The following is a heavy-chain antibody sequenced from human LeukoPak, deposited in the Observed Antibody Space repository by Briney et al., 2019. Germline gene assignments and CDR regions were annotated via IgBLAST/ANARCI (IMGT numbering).Heavy chain of an antibody. CDR1: GDSVSSDYL. D-gene: IGHD3-22*01. CDR3: VRRKADSSGYYYVDF. Sequence: PSETLSLTCTVSGDSVSSDYLWGWVRQPPGKGLEWIGSMYHSGSTYYNPPLKSRVTISIDTSKNQFSLRLSSVTAADTAVYYCVRRKADSSGYYYVDFWGQGTLVTVSS. J-gene: IGHJ4*02. CDR2: MYHSGST. V-gene: IGHV4-38-2*02.